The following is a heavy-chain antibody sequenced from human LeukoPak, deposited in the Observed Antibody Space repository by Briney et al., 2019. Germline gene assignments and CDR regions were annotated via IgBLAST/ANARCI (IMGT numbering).Heavy chain of an antibody. CDR1: GFTFRNFW. V-gene: IGHV3-7*04. J-gene: IGHJ4*02. CDR3: ARGDAFSGDH. CDR2: IHPEGNGK. Sequence: GGSLRLSCAASGFTFRNFWMSWVRQAPGRGLEWVANIHPEGNGKYHVESVKGRFTISRDNAKSSLFLQMNGLRVEDTAVYYCARGDAFSGDHWGQGTLVTVSS.